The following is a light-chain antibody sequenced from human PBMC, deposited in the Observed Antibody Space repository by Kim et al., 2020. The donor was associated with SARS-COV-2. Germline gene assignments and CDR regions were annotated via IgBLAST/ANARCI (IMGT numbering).Light chain of an antibody. Sequence: QSVLTQPPSASGTPGQRVTISCSGSSSNIGSSTMNWYQQFPGTAPKLLIYNDNQRPSGVPDRFSGSKSGTSASLAISGLQSDDEADYYCATWDDSLNGVVFGGGTQLTVL. CDR1: SSNIGSST. V-gene: IGLV1-44*01. CDR3: ATWDDSLNGVV. CDR2: NDN. J-gene: IGLJ2*01.